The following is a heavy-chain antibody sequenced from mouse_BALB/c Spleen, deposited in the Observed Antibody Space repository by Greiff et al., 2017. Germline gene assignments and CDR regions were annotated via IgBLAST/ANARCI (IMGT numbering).Heavy chain of an antibody. J-gene: IGHJ2*01. V-gene: IGHV5-6-4*01. CDR3: TRDPYGSTLEYYFDY. CDR2: ISSGGSYT. Sequence: EVKVVESGGGLVKPGGSLKLSCAASGFTFSSYTMSWVRQTPEKRLEWVATISSGGSYTYYPDSVKGRFTISRDNAKNTLYLQMSSLKSEDTAMYYCTRDPYGSTLEYYFDYWGQGTTLTVSS. CDR1: GFTFSSYT. D-gene: IGHD1-1*01.